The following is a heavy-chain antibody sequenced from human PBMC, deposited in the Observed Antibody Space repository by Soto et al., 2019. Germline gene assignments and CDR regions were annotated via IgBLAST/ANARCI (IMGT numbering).Heavy chain of an antibody. V-gene: IGHV4-30-2*06. CDR1: GGSISRAGYS. CDR3: ASSRVVTTYFDY. J-gene: IGHJ4*02. CDR2: INNSGST. Sequence: QLQLQESGSRLVKPSQTLSLTCAVSGGSISRAGYSWSWIRQSPGKGMEWIGYINNSGSTFYNPSLKSLLTISVDRTKNQLSLQLNSVTAADTAVYYCASSRVVTTYFDYWGQGTLVTVSS. D-gene: IGHD2-21*02.